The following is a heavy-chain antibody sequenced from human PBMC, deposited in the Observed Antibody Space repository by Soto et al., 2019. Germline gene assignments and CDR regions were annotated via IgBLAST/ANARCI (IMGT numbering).Heavy chain of an antibody. D-gene: IGHD5-12*01. CDR2: IHYNGNT. Sequence: PSETLSLTCTSSCDSISAYSCSWVRQPPGKGLEWIGNIHYNGNTKYNPSLKSRVTMSVDTSKNQFSLKLISVTAADTAKYFCAREGNLGRWLQPLDFWGQGTLVTVS. CDR1: CDSISAYS. CDR3: AREGNLGRWLQPLDF. V-gene: IGHV4-59*01. J-gene: IGHJ4*02.